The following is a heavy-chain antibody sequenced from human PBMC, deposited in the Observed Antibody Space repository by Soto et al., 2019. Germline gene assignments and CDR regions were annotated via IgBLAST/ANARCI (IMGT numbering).Heavy chain of an antibody. CDR3: AKAAFGSECSSHFDY. CDR1: GFISSSYA. CDR2: ISVSGGRI. V-gene: IGHV3-23*01. D-gene: IGHD3-16*01. Sequence: GSLRLSCAGSGFISSSYALNWVRQAPGKGLEWVSSISVSGGRIYYADSVKVRFTISRDNFKNTLYLQMNSLRAEDTAVYYCAKAAFGSECSSHFDYWGQGTLFTVSS. J-gene: IGHJ4*02.